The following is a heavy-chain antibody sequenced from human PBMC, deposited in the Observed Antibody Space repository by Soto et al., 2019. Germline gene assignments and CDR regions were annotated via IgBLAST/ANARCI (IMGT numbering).Heavy chain of an antibody. D-gene: IGHD6-13*01. CDR3: AKGQRDYSSTARIDY. V-gene: IGHV3-23*01. CDR1: GFTFSSYA. Sequence: EVQLLESGGGLVQPGGSLRLSCAASGFTFSSYAMSWVRQAPGKGLEWVSSTSGSGGSTYYADSVKGRFTISRDNTKNTLWLQMSSLRAEDTALYYCAKGQRDYSSTARIDYWGQGTLVTVSS. CDR2: TSGSGGST. J-gene: IGHJ4*02.